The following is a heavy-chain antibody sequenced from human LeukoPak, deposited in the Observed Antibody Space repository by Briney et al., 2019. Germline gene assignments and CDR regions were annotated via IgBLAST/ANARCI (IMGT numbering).Heavy chain of an antibody. V-gene: IGHV1-18*04. J-gene: IGHJ6*03. Sequence: ASVKVSCKASGYTFTGYYMHWVRQAPGQGLEWMGWVSAYNGNTNYAQKLQGRVTMTTDTSTSTAYMELRSLRSDDTAVYYCARAVLLWFGESYYMDVWGKGTTVTISS. D-gene: IGHD3-10*01. CDR1: GYTFTGYY. CDR3: ARAVLLWFGESYYMDV. CDR2: VSAYNGNT.